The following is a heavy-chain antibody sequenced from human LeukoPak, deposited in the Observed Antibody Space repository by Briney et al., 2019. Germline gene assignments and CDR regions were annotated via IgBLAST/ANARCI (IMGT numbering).Heavy chain of an antibody. CDR1: GFTFNNYA. V-gene: IGHV3-33*08. CDR2: IWYDGTNK. CDR3: ARAAYDNSGYLTL. J-gene: IGHJ4*02. Sequence: QPGGSLRLSCAASGFTFNNYAMHWVRQAPGKGLEWVAVIWYDGTNKYYADSVKGRFTISRDSPKNTLYLQMNSLRAEDTAVYYCARAAYDNSGYLTLWGQGTLVTVSS. D-gene: IGHD3-22*01.